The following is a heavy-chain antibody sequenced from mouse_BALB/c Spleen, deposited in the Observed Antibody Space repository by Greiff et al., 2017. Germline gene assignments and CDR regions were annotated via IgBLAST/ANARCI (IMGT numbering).Heavy chain of an antibody. Sequence: VQLKESGAELVKPGASVKLSCTASGFNIKDTYMHWVKQRPEQGLEWIGRIDPANGNTKYDPKFQGKATITADTSSNTAYLQLSSLTSEDTAVYYCARDGYYDWYFDVWGAGTTVTVSS. D-gene: IGHD2-3*01. CDR2: IDPANGNT. CDR3: ARDGYYDWYFDV. CDR1: GFNIKDTY. J-gene: IGHJ1*01. V-gene: IGHV14-3*02.